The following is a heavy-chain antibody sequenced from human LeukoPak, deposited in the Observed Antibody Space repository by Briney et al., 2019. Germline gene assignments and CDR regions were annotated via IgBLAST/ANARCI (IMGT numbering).Heavy chain of an antibody. V-gene: IGHV3-23*01. CDR2: ISGSGGST. CDR3: AKDIASMWELEY. CDR1: GFTFSSYA. Sequence: GGSLRLSCAASGFTFSSYAMSWVRQAPGKGLEWVSAISGSGGSTYYADSVKGRFTISRDNSKNTLYLQMNSLGAEDTAVYYCAKDIASMWELEYWGQGTLVTVSS. D-gene: IGHD1-26*01. J-gene: IGHJ4*02.